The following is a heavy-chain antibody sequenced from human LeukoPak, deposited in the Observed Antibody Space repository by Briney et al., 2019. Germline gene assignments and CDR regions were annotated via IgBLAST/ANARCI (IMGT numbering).Heavy chain of an antibody. V-gene: IGHV1-69*13. Sequence: ASVKVSCKASGGTFSSYAISWVRQAPGQGLEWMGGIIPIFGTANYAQKFQGRVTITADESTSTAYMELSSLRSEDTAVYYCARAGYCSGGSCLLDYWGQGTLVTVSS. CDR3: ARAGYCSGGSCLLDY. J-gene: IGHJ4*02. CDR2: IIPIFGTA. D-gene: IGHD2-15*01. CDR1: GGTFSSYA.